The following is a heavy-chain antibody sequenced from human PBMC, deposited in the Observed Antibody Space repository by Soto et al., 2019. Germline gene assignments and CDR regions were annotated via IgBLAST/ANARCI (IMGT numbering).Heavy chain of an antibody. CDR3: ARVFFSRGWYSSRVGFDY. CDR1: GGSFSGYY. Sequence: PLETLSLTCAVYGGSFSGYYWSWIRQPPGKGLEWIGEINHSGSTNYNPSLKSRVTISVDTSKNQFSLKLSSVTAADTAVYYCARVFFSRGWYSSRVGFDYWGQGTLVTVSS. J-gene: IGHJ4*02. D-gene: IGHD6-19*01. CDR2: INHSGST. V-gene: IGHV4-34*01.